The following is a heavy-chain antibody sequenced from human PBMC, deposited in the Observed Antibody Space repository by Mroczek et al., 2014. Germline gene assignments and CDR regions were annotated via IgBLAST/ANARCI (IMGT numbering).Heavy chain of an antibody. CDR2: ISYDGSNK. CDR3: AKDSAAVAGTLIDY. CDR1: GFTFSSYG. Sequence: ESGGGVVQPGRSLRLSCAASGFTFSSYGMHWVRQAPGKGLEWVAVISYDGSNKYYADSVKGRFTISRDNSKNTLYLQMNSLRAEDTAVYYCAKDSAAVAGTLIDYWGQGTLVTVSS. J-gene: IGHJ4*02. D-gene: IGHD6-19*01. V-gene: IGHV3-30*18.